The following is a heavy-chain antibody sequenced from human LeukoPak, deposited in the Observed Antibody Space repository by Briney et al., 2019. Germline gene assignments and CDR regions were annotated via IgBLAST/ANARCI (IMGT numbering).Heavy chain of an antibody. V-gene: IGHV1-18*01. D-gene: IGHD2-2*01. CDR1: GYTFTSYG. CDR2: ISAYNGNT. CDR3: ARVRLGYCSSTSCYFDY. Sequence: GASVKVSCKASGYTFTSYGISWVRQAPGQGLEWMGWISAYNGNTNYAQKLQGRVTMTTDTSTSTAYMELRSLRSDDTAVYYCARVRLGYCSSTSCYFDYWGQGTLVTVSS. J-gene: IGHJ4*02.